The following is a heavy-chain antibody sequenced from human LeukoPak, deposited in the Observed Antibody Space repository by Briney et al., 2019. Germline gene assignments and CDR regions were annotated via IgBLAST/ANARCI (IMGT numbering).Heavy chain of an antibody. CDR2: ISGSGGST. V-gene: IGHV3-23*01. CDR1: GFTFSDYG. J-gene: IGHJ1*01. CDR3: AKEGARHYYDSSGYYYMKGGYFQH. D-gene: IGHD3-22*01. Sequence: GGSLRLSCAAAGFTFSDYGMNWVRQAPGKGLEWVSTISGSGGSTYYADSVKGRFTISRDNSKNTLYLQMNSLRAEDTAVYYCAKEGARHYYDSSGYYYMKGGYFQHWGQGTLVTVSS.